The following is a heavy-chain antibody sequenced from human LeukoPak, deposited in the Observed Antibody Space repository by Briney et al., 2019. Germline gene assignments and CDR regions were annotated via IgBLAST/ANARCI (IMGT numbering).Heavy chain of an antibody. CDR1: GFTFSTYS. CDR2: ISSSSSYF. Sequence: GGSLRLSCAASGFTFSTYSFTWVRQAPGKGLEWVSSISSSSSYFYYADSVKGRFSISRDNAKNSLYLQMNSLRAEDTAIYYRARVNSSNWHFDVWGQGTLVTVSS. J-gene: IGHJ4*02. CDR3: ARVNSSNWHFDV. D-gene: IGHD6-13*01. V-gene: IGHV3-21*01.